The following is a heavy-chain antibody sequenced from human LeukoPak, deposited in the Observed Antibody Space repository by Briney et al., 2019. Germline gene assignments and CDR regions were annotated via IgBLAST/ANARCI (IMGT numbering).Heavy chain of an antibody. CDR2: ISSRRSDI. Sequence: GGSLRLSCAASGFAFYDYSMNWVRQAPGKGLEWVSTISSRRSDIYYADSVRGRLTISRDNAQNSLYLQMNSLRVEDTAVYYCARDWGGYGLDVWGQGTTVTVSS. CDR1: GFAFYDYS. D-gene: IGHD3-16*01. J-gene: IGHJ6*02. V-gene: IGHV3-21*01. CDR3: ARDWGGYGLDV.